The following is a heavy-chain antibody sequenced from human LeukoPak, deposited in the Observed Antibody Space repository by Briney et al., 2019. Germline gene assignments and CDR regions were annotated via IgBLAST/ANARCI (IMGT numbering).Heavy chain of an antibody. CDR1: GGSISSYQ. J-gene: IGHJ6*02. CDR2: IYSGGST. Sequence: ETLSLTCTVSGGSISSYQWSWVRQAPGKGLEWVSVIYSGGSTYYADSVKGRFTISRDNSKNTLYLQMNSLRAEDTAVYYCARDLTVRGVIAYYGMDVWGQGTTVSVSS. V-gene: IGHV3-53*01. D-gene: IGHD3-16*02. CDR3: ARDLTVRGVIAYYGMDV.